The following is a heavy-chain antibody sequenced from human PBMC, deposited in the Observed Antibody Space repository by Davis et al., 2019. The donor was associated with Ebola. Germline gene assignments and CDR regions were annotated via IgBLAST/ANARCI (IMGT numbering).Heavy chain of an antibody. D-gene: IGHD2/OR15-2a*01. CDR3: TRGGHSEPTYDDY. CDR1: GFTFSSYA. Sequence: GESLKISCAASGFTFSSYAMHWVRQAPGKGLEWVAVISYDGSNKYYADSVKGRFTISRDNAKNSLYLQMNSLRAEDTAIYYCTRGGHSEPTYDDYWGQGTLVTVSS. J-gene: IGHJ4*02. V-gene: IGHV3-30*04. CDR2: ISYDGSNK.